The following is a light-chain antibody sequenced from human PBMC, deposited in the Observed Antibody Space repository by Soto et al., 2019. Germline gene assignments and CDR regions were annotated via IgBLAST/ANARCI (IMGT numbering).Light chain of an antibody. CDR3: ASWDDSLNGYV. CDR2: RNY. Sequence: QSVVTQPPSASGPPGQRVTITCSGITSNIGRNYVYWYRHLPGTAPKLLIYRNYQRPSGVPDRFSGSKSGTSASLAIGGLRSEDEAYYYCASWDDSLNGYVFGTGTKLTVL. CDR1: TSNIGRNY. J-gene: IGLJ1*01. V-gene: IGLV1-47*01.